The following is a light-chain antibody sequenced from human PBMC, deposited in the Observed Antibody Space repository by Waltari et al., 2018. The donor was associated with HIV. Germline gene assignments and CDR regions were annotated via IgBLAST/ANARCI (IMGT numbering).Light chain of an antibody. CDR1: RSDVGAYNY. J-gene: IGLJ1*01. V-gene: IGLV2-14*03. CDR3: SSYTSSHTQV. CDR2: ACN. Sequence: QSALTQPASVSGSPGQSITISCTGTRSDVGAYNYVSWYQQHPGKAPNFMSYACNKLPAGVCNLFSGSKAGNTASLTIAGLQAEDEADYNCSSYTSSHTQVFGSGTKVTVL.